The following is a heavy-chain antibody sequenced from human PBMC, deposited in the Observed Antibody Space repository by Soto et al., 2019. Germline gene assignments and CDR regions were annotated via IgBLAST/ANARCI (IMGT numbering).Heavy chain of an antibody. V-gene: IGHV2-70*04. J-gene: IGHJ4*02. CDR1: GFALSTSGMR. CDR2: IDWDDDK. CDR3: SLTVGGVRSKTTLAD. D-gene: IGHD3-3*01. Sequence: SGPTLVNPKQPLTLTCSFFGFALSTSGMRVNWFRQPPGKALEWLPRIDWDDDKFYTTAXXAILAISKDTSKKQVVLTMTNMDPVDTAASICSLTVGGVRSKTTLADRGQGSSVTGSS.